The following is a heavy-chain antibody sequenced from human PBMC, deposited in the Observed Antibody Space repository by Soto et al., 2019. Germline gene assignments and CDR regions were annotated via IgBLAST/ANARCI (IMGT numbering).Heavy chain of an antibody. CDR2: ISSSSGII. CDR1: GFTFSRYS. J-gene: IGHJ3*02. Sequence: EVQVVESGGGLVQPGGSLRLSCAASGFTFSRYSINLVRQAPGKGLEWVSYISSSSGIIYYADSVKGRFTISRDNAKNSLYLQMNSLRDEDTAVYFCARAFPFASGYDVDAFDIWGQGTMVTVSP. CDR3: ARAFPFASGYDVDAFDI. V-gene: IGHV3-48*02. D-gene: IGHD3-22*01.